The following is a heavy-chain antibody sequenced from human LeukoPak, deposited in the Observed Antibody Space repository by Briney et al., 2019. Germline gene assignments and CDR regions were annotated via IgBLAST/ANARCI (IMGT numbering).Heavy chain of an antibody. J-gene: IGHJ4*02. D-gene: IGHD2-21*02. CDR2: ISTDGFST. Sequence: PGGSLRLSCAASGFTFSSYNMNWVRQAPGKGPVWVSRISTDGFSTNYADSVKGRFTISRDNAKNTLYLQMNSLRAEDTAVYYCARTTHCGGACHFFDYWGQGALVTVSS. V-gene: IGHV3-74*01. CDR3: ARTTHCGGACHFFDY. CDR1: GFTFSSYN.